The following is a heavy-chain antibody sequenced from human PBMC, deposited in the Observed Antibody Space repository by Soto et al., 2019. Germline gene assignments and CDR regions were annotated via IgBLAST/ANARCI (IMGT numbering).Heavy chain of an antibody. CDR3: ARTMVRGVIITDFDY. D-gene: IGHD3-10*01. V-gene: IGHV4-39*01. CDR1: GGSISSSSYY. J-gene: IGHJ4*02. CDR2: IYYSGST. Sequence: LSLTCTVSGGSISSSSYYWGWIRQPPGKGLEWIGSIYYSGSTYYNPSLKSRVTISVDTSKNQFSLKLSSVTAADTAVYYCARTMVRGVIITDFDYWGQGTLVTVSS.